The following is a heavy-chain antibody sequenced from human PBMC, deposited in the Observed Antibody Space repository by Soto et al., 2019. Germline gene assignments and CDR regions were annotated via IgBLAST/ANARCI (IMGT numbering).Heavy chain of an antibody. J-gene: IGHJ4*02. CDR1: GFTFSSYA. CDR2: ISGSGGST. D-gene: IGHD6-6*01. Sequence: GGSLRLSCAASGFTFSSYAMSWVRQAPGKGLEWVSAISGSGGSTYYADSVKGRFTISRDNSKNTLYLQMNSLRAEDTAVYYCAKAVAARPMSIKALDYWGQGTLVTVSS. V-gene: IGHV3-23*01. CDR3: AKAVAARPMSIKALDY.